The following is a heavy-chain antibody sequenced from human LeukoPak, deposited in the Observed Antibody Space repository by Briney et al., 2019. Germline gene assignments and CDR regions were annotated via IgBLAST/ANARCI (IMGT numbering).Heavy chain of an antibody. Sequence: SQTLSLTCTVSGRSISSYYWSWIRQPPRKRLEWLGDIYYSWTTNSNPSLQSRVTISPGPSKNQFSLKHSSVNTAETAVYYCARGNYESRGYSNAFDVWGQGAMVTVSS. J-gene: IGHJ3*01. V-gene: IGHV4-59*01. CDR2: IYYSWTT. D-gene: IGHD3-22*01. CDR1: GRSISSYY. CDR3: ARGNYESRGYSNAFDV.